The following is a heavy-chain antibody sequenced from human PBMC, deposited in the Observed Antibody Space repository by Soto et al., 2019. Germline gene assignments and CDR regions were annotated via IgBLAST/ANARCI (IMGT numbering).Heavy chain of an antibody. D-gene: IGHD3-9*01. CDR2: IYPGDSDT. V-gene: IGHV5-51*01. CDR1: GYSFTSYW. J-gene: IGHJ6*02. Sequence: GESLKISCKGSGYSFTSYWIGWVRQMPGKGLEWMGIIYPGDSDTRYSPSFQGQVTISADKSISTAYLQWSSLKASDTAMYYCARQGGNPGILTGYYNGVDYYYGMDVWGQGTTVTVSS. CDR3: ARQGGNPGILTGYYNGVDYYYGMDV.